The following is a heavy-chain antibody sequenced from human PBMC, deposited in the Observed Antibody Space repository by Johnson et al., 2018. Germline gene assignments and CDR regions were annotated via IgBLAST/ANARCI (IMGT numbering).Heavy chain of an antibody. CDR2: MNPNSGNT. CDR3: AIEAAALSLDI. J-gene: IGHJ3*02. Sequence: QVQLVESGAEVKKSGASVKVSCKASRYTFTSYEINWVRQAPGQGLEWMGWMNPNSGNTGYAQKFQGRVTMTRNTSISTAYMELSSLRSEDTAVYYWAIEAAALSLDIWGQGTMVTVSS. CDR1: RYTFTSYE. V-gene: IGHV1-8*01. D-gene: IGHD6-13*01.